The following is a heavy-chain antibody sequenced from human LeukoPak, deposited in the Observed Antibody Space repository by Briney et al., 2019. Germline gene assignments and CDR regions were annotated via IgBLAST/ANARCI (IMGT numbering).Heavy chain of an antibody. D-gene: IGHD3-22*01. V-gene: IGHV4-4*08. CDR1: GGSISSYY. J-gene: IGHJ4*02. CDR3: ARHNEPDSAGYYRPFHY. CDR2: IYTSGST. Sequence: SETLSLTCTVSGGSISSYYWSWIRQPPGKGLEWIGYIYTSGSTNYNPSLRSRLTISVDTSKNQFSLKLSSVTAADTAVYYCARHNEPDSAGYYRPFHYWGQGTLVTVSS.